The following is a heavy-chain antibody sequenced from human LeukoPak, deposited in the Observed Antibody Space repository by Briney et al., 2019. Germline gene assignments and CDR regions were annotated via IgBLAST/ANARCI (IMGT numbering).Heavy chain of an antibody. D-gene: IGHD2-2*01. J-gene: IGHJ4*02. Sequence: SVKVSCKASGYTFTGYYMHWVRQAPGQGLVWVGGINPNCGGTNYAQEFQGRVTMTRDTSISTANMELSRLRSDDTAVYYCARDRESKVDHSSSTSCYSVDWGQGTLVTVSS. CDR2: INPNCGGT. V-gene: IGHV1-2*02. CDR3: ARDRESKVDHSSSTSCYSVD. CDR1: GYTFTGYY.